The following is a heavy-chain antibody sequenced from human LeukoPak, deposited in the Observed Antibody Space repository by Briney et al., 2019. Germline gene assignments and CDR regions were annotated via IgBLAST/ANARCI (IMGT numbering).Heavy chain of an antibody. CDR3: ARDYGDYIGALDI. V-gene: IGHV4-59*12. Sequence: SETLSLTCTVSGASISNYYWSWIRHPPGKGLEWIGYFFYSGSTTYNPSLKSRLTMSVDTSKHQFSLKLSSVTAADTAVYYCARDYGDYIGALDIWGLGTMVTVSS. D-gene: IGHD4-17*01. CDR1: GASISNYY. J-gene: IGHJ3*02. CDR2: FFYSGST.